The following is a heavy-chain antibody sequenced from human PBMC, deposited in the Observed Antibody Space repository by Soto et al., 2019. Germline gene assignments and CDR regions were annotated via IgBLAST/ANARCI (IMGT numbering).Heavy chain of an antibody. CDR2: ISYDGSNK. CDR1: GFTFSSYG. D-gene: IGHD6-6*01. V-gene: IGHV3-30*18. Sequence: QVQLVESGGGVVQPGRSLRLSCAASGFTFSSYGMHWVRQAPGKGLEWVAVISYDGSNKYYADSVKGRFTISRDNSKNTLYLQMNSLRAEDTAVYYCAKDGRGDLYSSSSYGWFDPWGQGTLVTVSS. CDR3: AKDGRGDLYSSSSYGWFDP. J-gene: IGHJ5*02.